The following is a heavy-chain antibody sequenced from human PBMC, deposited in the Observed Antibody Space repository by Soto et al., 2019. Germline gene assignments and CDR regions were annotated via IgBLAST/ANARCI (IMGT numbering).Heavy chain of an antibody. D-gene: IGHD3-3*01. CDR1: GYTFTSYG. CDR2: ISAYNGNT. V-gene: IGHV1-18*01. CDR3: ARDPRAYDFWSGSAYYYYYTDV. J-gene: IGHJ6*03. Sequence: ASVKVYCKTSGYTFTSYGISWVRHAPGQGLEWMGWISAYNGNTNYAQKLQGRVTMTTDTSTSTAYMKLRSLRSDDAAVYYCARDPRAYDFWSGSAYYYYYTDVWG.